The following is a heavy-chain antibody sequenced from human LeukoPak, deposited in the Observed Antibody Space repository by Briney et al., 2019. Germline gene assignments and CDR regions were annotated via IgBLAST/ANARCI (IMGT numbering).Heavy chain of an antibody. CDR3: ARDRPGGSSLDY. CDR2: VYYSGSS. Sequence: SETLSLTCTVSGGSIRSSSYNWGWIRQPPGKGLEWIGSVYYSGSSYYNPSLKSRVTISVDTSKNQFSLKLSSVTAADTAVYYCARDRPGGSSLDYWGQGTLVTVSS. D-gene: IGHD6-13*01. J-gene: IGHJ4*02. V-gene: IGHV4-39*07. CDR1: GGSIRSSSYN.